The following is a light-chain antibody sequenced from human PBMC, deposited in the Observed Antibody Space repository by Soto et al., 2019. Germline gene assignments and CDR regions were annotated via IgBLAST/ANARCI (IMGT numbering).Light chain of an antibody. CDR3: HQYDNAPQT. CDR2: GAS. CDR1: QSVSSSY. J-gene: IGKJ2*01. Sequence: EIVLTQSPGTLSLSPGERVTLSCRASQSVSSSYLGWYQQRPGQAPRLLIYGASNRATGIPDRFSGSGSGTDFTLTISRLEPEDFAVYYCHQYDNAPQTYGQGTKVDIK. V-gene: IGKV3-20*01.